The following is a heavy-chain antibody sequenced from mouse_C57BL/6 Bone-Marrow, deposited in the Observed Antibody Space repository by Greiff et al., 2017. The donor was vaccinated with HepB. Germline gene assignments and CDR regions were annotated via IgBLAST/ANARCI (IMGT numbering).Heavy chain of an antibody. CDR1: GYSITSGYY. D-gene: IGHD2-3*01. CDR2: ISYDGSN. CDR3: ARLYDGYYGSAMDY. V-gene: IGHV3-6*01. Sequence: VQLQQSGPGLVKPSQSLSLTCSVTGYSITSGYYWNWIRQFPGNKLEWMGYISYDGSNNYNPSLKNRISITRDTSKNQFFLKLNSVTTEDTATYYCARLYDGYYGSAMDYWGQGTSVTVSS. J-gene: IGHJ4*01.